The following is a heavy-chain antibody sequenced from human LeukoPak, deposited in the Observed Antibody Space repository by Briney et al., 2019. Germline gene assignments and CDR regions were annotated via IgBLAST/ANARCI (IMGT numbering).Heavy chain of an antibody. CDR1: GYTLTELS. D-gene: IGHD3-22*01. V-gene: IGHV1-24*01. CDR3: ASGYYYDSSGSFGAFDI. Sequence: ASVKVSCKVSGYTLTELSMHWVRQAPGKGLEWMGGFDPEDGETIYAQKFQGRVTMTEDTSTDTAYMELSSLRSEDTAVYYCASGYYYDSSGSFGAFDIWGQGTMVTVSS. J-gene: IGHJ3*02. CDR2: FDPEDGET.